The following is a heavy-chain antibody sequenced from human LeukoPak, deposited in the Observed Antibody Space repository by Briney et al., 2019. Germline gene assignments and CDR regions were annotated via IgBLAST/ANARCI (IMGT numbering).Heavy chain of an antibody. CDR3: ARDEGSDPARWFDP. CDR2: ISAYNGNT. Sequence: ASVKVSCKASGYTFTSYGISWVRQAPGQGLEWMGWISAYNGNTDYAQKLQGRVTMTTDTSTSTAYMELRSLRSDDTAVYYCARDEGSDPARWFDPWGQGTLVTVSS. J-gene: IGHJ5*02. CDR1: GYTFTSYG. V-gene: IGHV1-18*01. D-gene: IGHD6-6*01.